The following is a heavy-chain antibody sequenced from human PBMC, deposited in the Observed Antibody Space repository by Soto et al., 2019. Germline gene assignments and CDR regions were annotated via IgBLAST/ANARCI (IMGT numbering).Heavy chain of an antibody. CDR2: MNPNSGNT. CDR3: ARGLHGGDYYYYYMDV. D-gene: IGHD4-17*01. CDR1: GYTFTSYD. J-gene: IGHJ6*03. V-gene: IGHV1-8*01. Sequence: EASVKVSCKASGYTFTSYDINWVRQATGQGLEWMGWMNPNSGNTGYAQKFQGRVTMTRNTSISTAYMELSSLRSEDTAVYYCARGLHGGDYYYYYMDVWGKGTTVTVSS.